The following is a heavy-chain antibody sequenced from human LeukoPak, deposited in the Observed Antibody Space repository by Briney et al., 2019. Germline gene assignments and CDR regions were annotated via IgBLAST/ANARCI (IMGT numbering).Heavy chain of an antibody. D-gene: IGHD3-16*01. V-gene: IGHV4-30-2*01. CDR1: GGSISSGVYY. Sequence: PSETLSLTCTVSGGSISSGVYYWSWIRQPPGKGLEWIGYIYHSGSTHYNPSLKSRVTISVDTSKNQFSLKLSSVTAADTAMYYCARWGTMGGPDYWGQGTLVTVSS. J-gene: IGHJ4*02. CDR2: IYHSGST. CDR3: ARWGTMGGPDY.